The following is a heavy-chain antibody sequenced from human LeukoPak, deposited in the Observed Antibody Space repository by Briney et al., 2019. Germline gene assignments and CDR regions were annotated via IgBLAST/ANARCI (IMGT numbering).Heavy chain of an antibody. D-gene: IGHD1-1*01. CDR2: IRSSSRGTI. J-gene: IGHJ4*02. CDR1: GFTVSSNY. Sequence: QAGGSLRLSCAASGFTVSSNYMSWVRQAPGKGLEWVAYIRSSSRGTIYYADSVKGRFTISRDNAKNSLYLQMNSLRAEDTAVYYCARDHNWAFDYWGQGTLVTVSS. CDR3: ARDHNWAFDY. V-gene: IGHV3-48*01.